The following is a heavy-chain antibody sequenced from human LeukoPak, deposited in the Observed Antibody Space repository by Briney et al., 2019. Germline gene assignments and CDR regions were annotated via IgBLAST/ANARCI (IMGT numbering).Heavy chain of an antibody. CDR2: IYPGDSDT. D-gene: IGHD1-7*01. CDR3: ARQDWNYDGLFDY. CDR1: GYSFTSYW. Sequence: GESLKISCKGSGYSFTSYWIGWVRQMPGKVLEWMGIIYPGDSDTRYSPSFQGHVTISADKSISTAYLQWSSLKASDTAMYYCARQDWNYDGLFDYWGQGSLVTVSS. V-gene: IGHV5-51*01. J-gene: IGHJ4*02.